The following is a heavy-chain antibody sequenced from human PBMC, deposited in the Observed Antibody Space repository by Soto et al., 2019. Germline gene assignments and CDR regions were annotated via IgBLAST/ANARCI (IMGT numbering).Heavy chain of an antibody. CDR2: IYHSGST. CDR1: GGSISSSNW. CDR3: ASLPATSDFDY. Sequence: SETLSLTCAVSGGSISSSNWWSWVRQPPGKGLEWIGEIYHSGSTNYNPSLKSRVTISVDKSKNQFSLKLSSVTAADAAVYYCASLPATSDFDYWGQGTLVTVS. J-gene: IGHJ4*02. D-gene: IGHD2-2*01. V-gene: IGHV4-4*02.